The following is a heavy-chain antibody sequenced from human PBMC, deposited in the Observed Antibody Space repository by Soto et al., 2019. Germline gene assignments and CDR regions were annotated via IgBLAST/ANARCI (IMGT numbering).Heavy chain of an antibody. CDR1: GGPFRGYF. CDR2: INHSGIT. CDR3: ARRFCSDSYCSYFDY. V-gene: IGHV4-34*10. D-gene: IGHD2-15*01. Sequence: KASETLSLTCAVYGGPFRGYFWSWIRQPPGKGLEWIGEINHSGITSYSPSLGSRVTTSVDTPKNQFSLRLRSVTAADTAIYYCARRFCSDSYCSYFDYWGRGTLVTVSS. J-gene: IGHJ4*02.